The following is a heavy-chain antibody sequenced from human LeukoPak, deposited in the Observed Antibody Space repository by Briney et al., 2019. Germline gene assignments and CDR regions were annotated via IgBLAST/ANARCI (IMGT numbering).Heavy chain of an antibody. Sequence: PSETLSLTCTVSGGSISSGGYYWSWIRQHPGKGLEWIGYIYYSGSTYYNPSLKSRVTISVDTSKNQFSLKLSSVTAAATAVYYCVREWIQPRGYFDYWGQGTLVTVSS. CDR3: VREWIQPRGYFDY. D-gene: IGHD5-18*01. CDR1: GGSISSGGYY. V-gene: IGHV4-31*03. J-gene: IGHJ4*02. CDR2: IYYSGST.